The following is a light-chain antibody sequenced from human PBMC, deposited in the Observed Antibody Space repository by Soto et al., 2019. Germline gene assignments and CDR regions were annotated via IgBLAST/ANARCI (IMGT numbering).Light chain of an antibody. CDR2: AAS. CDR3: QQSYTTPRT. J-gene: IGKJ3*01. Sequence: DIQMTQSPSSLSASVGDRVTITCRASPSISSYLNWYQQKPGKAPKLLIYAASSVQSGVPPRCSSGDARTDFPLTSSILQHEDVATYYWQQSYTTPRTFGPGTKVDIK. CDR1: PSISSY. V-gene: IGKV1-39*01.